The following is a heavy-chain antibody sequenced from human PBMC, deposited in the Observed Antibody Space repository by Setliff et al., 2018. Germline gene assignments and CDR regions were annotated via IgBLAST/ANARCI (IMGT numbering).Heavy chain of an antibody. CDR1: GFTFSTYW. CDR3: AKDRWGYADP. J-gene: IGHJ5*02. CDR2: ISTDGSSI. Sequence: SLRLSCVTSGFTFSTYWMHWVRQAPGQGLVWVARISTDGSSITYADSVKGRFTVSRDNAMDTLFLQMNGLTTDDTAKYFCAKDRWGYADPWGQGTLVTVSS. V-gene: IGHV3-74*03. D-gene: IGHD2-2*01.